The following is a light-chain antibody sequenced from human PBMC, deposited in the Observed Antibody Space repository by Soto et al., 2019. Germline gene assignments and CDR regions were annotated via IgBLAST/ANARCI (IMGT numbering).Light chain of an antibody. CDR2: GDS. CDR3: QTFDSTLTISWV. V-gene: IGLV1-40*01. CDR1: SSNIGRGYD. J-gene: IGLJ3*02. Sequence: QSALTQPPSVSGAPGQTVTISCTGSSSNIGRGYDVHWYQQVPGSAPRLLLSGDSNRPSGVPDRFSGSRSGTSASLAITGLQAEDEADYYCQTFDSTLTISWVFGGGT.